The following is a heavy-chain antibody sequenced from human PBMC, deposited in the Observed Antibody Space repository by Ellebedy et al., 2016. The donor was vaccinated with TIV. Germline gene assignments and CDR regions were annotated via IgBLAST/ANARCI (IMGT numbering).Heavy chain of an antibody. CDR1: GFTFSSYA. V-gene: IGHV3-23*01. CDR2: ISGSGGST. Sequence: GESLKISXAASGFTFSSYAMSWVRQAPDKGLDWVSAISGSGGSTYYADSVKGRFTISRDNSKNTLYLQMNSLRAEDTAVYYCAKDTNGANSPVDYWGQGTLVTVS. D-gene: IGHD1-1*01. J-gene: IGHJ4*02. CDR3: AKDTNGANSPVDY.